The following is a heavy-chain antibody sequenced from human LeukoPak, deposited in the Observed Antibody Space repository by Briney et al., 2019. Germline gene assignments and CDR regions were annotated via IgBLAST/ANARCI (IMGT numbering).Heavy chain of an antibody. CDR3: ARDRTPVPRLDV. D-gene: IGHD1-14*01. V-gene: IGHV3-66*01. CDR2: IYSGGNT. Sequence: GGSLRLSCAASVFTVISNYMSWVRQAPWKVRDGVAVIYSGGNTYYADSVQGSLTISRDHSKTTLYLPMNRLRAEDTAVYYCARDRTPVPRLDVWGQGTTATVSS. CDR1: VFTVISNY. J-gene: IGHJ6*02.